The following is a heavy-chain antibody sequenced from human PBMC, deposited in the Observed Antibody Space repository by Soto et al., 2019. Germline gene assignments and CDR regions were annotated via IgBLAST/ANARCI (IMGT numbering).Heavy chain of an antibody. CDR2: ISWRSADI. Sequence: GGSLRLSCAASGFTFDDYAMHWVRQAPGKGLEWVSGISWRSADITYADSVRGRFTISRDNAKNSLYLQMNSLRLEDTALYYCARDSGLWDYYYYYGMDVWGQGTTVTVSS. D-gene: IGHD3-10*01. CDR1: GFTFDDYA. CDR3: ARDSGLWDYYYYYGMDV. J-gene: IGHJ6*02. V-gene: IGHV3-9*01.